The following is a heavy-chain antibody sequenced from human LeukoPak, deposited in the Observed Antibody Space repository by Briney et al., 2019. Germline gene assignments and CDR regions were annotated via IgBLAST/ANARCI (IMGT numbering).Heavy chain of an antibody. V-gene: IGHV3-53*01. CDR2: IYSGGST. Sequence: GGSLRLSCAASGFTVSSNYMSWVRQAPGKGLEWVSIIYSGGSTFYADSVKGRFAISRDNSKNTLYLQMNSLRADDTAVYYCASLKNYYDSSGYLVTDAFDIWGQGTMVTVSS. CDR3: ASLKNYYDSSGYLVTDAFDI. D-gene: IGHD3-22*01. J-gene: IGHJ3*02. CDR1: GFTVSSNY.